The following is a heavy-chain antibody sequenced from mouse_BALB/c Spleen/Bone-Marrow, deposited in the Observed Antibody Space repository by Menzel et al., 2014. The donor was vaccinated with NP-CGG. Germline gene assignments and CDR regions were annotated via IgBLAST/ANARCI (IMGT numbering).Heavy chain of an antibody. CDR3: TRRAYGGSYGFAY. V-gene: IGHV1-7*01. CDR1: GYTSTNYW. D-gene: IGHD1-1*01. Sequence: VKLMESGDELAKPGASVKMSCKASGYTSTNYWMHWVKQRPGQGLEWIGYINPSTGYTEYNQKFKDKATLTADKSSSTAYMQLSSLTSEDSSVFYCTRRAYGGSYGFAYWGQGTLVTVSA. CDR2: INPSTGYT. J-gene: IGHJ3*01.